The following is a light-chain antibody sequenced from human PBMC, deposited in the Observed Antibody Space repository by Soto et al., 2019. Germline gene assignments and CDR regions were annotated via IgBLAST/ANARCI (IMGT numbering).Light chain of an antibody. J-gene: IGKJ4*01. CDR2: GAS. V-gene: IGKV3-20*01. Sequence: LTQTQGTIVLYAKGRATLSCRASQSVSSSYLAWYQQKPGQAPRLLIYGASSRATGIPDRFSGSGSGTDFALTISSLEPEYFAVYYCQQYGSSALTFGGGTKVDIK. CDR1: QSVSSSY. CDR3: QQYGSSALT.